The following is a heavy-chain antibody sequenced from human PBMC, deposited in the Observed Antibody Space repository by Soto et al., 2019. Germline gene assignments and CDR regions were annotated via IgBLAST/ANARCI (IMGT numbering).Heavy chain of an antibody. D-gene: IGHD1-26*01. CDR2: LFPGDSDT. Sequence: GESLKISCQTSGYSFSNYWIGWVRQMPGKGLEWMGILFPGDSDTKYSPSFQGHVTISVDKSITTAYLLFTSLKASDTAIYFCARLPNLYSPYFDFWGQGTLVTVSS. CDR1: GYSFSNYW. J-gene: IGHJ4*02. CDR3: ARLPNLYSPYFDF. V-gene: IGHV5-51*01.